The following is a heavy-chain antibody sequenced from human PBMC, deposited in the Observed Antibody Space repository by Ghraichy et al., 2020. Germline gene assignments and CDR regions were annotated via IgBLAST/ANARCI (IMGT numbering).Heavy chain of an antibody. D-gene: IGHD3-3*01. CDR3: ARCSEEWLLVLEYYGMDV. V-gene: IGHV3-48*02. Sequence: GESLNISCAASGFTFSSYSMNWVRQAPGKGLEWVSYISSSSSTIYYADSVKGRFTISRDNAKNSLYLQMNSLRDEDTAVYYCARCSEEWLLVLEYYGMDVWGQGTTVTVSS. CDR2: ISSSSSTI. CDR1: GFTFSSYS. J-gene: IGHJ6*02.